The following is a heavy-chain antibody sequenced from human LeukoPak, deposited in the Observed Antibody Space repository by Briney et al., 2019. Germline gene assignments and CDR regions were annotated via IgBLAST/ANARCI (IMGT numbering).Heavy chain of an antibody. D-gene: IGHD2-15*01. CDR2: IYDSGST. V-gene: IGHV4-59*01. J-gene: IGHJ3*02. CDR3: SRWSHPYCSGAYCYVNAFDI. CDR1: GGSIGSYY. Sequence: PSETLSLTCTVSGGSIGSYYWSWIRQPPGKGLECIGYIYDSGSTNYNPSLNSRVTMSLDTSKNQFSLKLSSVTAADTAVYYCSRWSHPYCSGAYCYVNAFDIWGQGTMVTVSS.